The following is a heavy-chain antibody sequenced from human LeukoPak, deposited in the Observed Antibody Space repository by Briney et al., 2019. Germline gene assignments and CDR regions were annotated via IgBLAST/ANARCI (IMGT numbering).Heavy chain of an antibody. CDR1: GGSFSGYY. D-gene: IGHD3-3*01. V-gene: IGHV3-23*01. CDR3: AKAGITIFGSVSDY. J-gene: IGHJ4*02. Sequence: ETLSLTCAVYGGSFSGYYWSWVRQAPGKGLEWVSAISGSGGSTYYADSVKGRFTISRDNSKNTLYLQVNSLRAEDTAVYYCAKAGITIFGSVSDYWGQGTLVTVSS. CDR2: ISGSGGST.